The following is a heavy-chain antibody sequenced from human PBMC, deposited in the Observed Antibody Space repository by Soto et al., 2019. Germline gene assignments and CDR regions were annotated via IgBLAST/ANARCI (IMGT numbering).Heavy chain of an antibody. CDR2: IYTSGST. Sequence: QVQLQESGPGLVKPSETLSLTCTVSGGSISRYYWSWIRQPAGKGLEWIGRIYTSGSTNYNPSLKSRVTMSVDTSKNQFSLKLSSVTAADTAVYYCARNSCSGGSCYSWNYYYYYGMDVWGQGTTVTVSS. J-gene: IGHJ6*02. CDR3: ARNSCSGGSCYSWNYYYYYGMDV. V-gene: IGHV4-4*07. CDR1: GGSISRYY. D-gene: IGHD2-15*01.